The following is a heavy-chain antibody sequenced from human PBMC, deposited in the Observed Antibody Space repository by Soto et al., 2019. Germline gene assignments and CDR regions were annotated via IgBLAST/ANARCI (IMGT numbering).Heavy chain of an antibody. Sequence: PGESLKISCKGSGYSFTSYWISWVRQMPGKGLEWMGRIDPSDSYTNYSPSFQGHVTISADKSISTAYLQWSSLKASDTAMYYWARRHYYGSGSYYQHYGMDVWGQGTTVTVSS. CDR2: IDPSDSYT. CDR3: ARRHYYGSGSYYQHYGMDV. J-gene: IGHJ6*02. CDR1: GYSFTSYW. V-gene: IGHV5-10-1*01. D-gene: IGHD3-10*01.